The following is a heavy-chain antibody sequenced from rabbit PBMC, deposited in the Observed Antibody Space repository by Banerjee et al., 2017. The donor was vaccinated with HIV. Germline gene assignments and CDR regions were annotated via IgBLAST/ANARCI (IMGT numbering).Heavy chain of an antibody. J-gene: IGHJ3*01. V-gene: IGHV1S47*01. CDR2: INTGDGST. D-gene: IGHD1-1*01. CDR3: ARDRHGSSSGYGARLDL. Sequence: QEQLVESGGGLVTLGGSLKLSCKASGIDFSSYGISWVRQAPGKGLEWIAYINTGDGSTDYATWVNGRFTISLDNAQNTVFLQMTSLTAADTATYFCARDRHGSSSGYGARLDLWGPGTLVTVS. CDR1: GIDFSSYG.